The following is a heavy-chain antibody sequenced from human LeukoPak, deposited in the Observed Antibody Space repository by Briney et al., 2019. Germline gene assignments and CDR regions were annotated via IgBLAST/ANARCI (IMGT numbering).Heavy chain of an antibody. Sequence: GGSLRLSCAASGFTFSSYSMNWVRQAPGKGLEWVSCISSSSSTIYYADSVKGRFTISRDNAKNSLYLQVNSLRAEDTAVYFCAKDPYGDSYWGQGTLVTVSS. CDR2: ISSSSSTI. J-gene: IGHJ4*02. CDR3: AKDPYGDSY. V-gene: IGHV3-48*01. CDR1: GFTFSSYS. D-gene: IGHD4-17*01.